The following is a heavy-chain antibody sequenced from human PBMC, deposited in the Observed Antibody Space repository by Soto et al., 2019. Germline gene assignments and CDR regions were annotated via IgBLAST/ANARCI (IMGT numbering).Heavy chain of an antibody. CDR2: IYHSGST. J-gene: IGHJ4*02. Sequence: SETLSLTCAVSGGSISSSNWWSWVRQPPGKGLEWIGEIYHSGSTNYNTSLKSRVTISVDKSKNQFSLKLSSVTAADTAVYYCARVSEAVAGSWHYFDYWGQGTLVTVSS. D-gene: IGHD6-19*01. CDR1: GGSISSSNW. V-gene: IGHV4-4*02. CDR3: ARVSEAVAGSWHYFDY.